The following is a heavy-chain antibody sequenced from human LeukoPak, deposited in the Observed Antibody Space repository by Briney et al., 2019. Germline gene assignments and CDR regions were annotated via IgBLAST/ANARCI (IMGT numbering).Heavy chain of an antibody. V-gene: IGHV3-11*03. J-gene: IGHJ4*02. CDR3: AAGTAADF. CDR2: ISSSSSYT. D-gene: IGHD6-13*01. CDR1: GIPFSDYY. Sequence: PGGSLRLSCVVSGIPFSDYYMNWIRQAPGKGLEWISYISSSSSYTDYAGSVKGRFTISRDNAKSALYLQMNSLRLEDTAVYYCAAGTAADFWGQGTLVTVSS.